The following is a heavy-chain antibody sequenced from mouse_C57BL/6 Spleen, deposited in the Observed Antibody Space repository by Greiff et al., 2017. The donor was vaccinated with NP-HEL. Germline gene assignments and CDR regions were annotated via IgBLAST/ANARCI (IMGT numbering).Heavy chain of an antibody. CDR3: ARRTRYGSLSYAMDY. Sequence: QVQLQQSGAELVKPGASVKISCKASGYAFSSYWMNWVKQRPGKGLEWIGQIYPGDGDTNYNGKFKGKATLTADKSSSTAYMQLSSLTSEDSAVYFCARRTRYGSLSYAMDYWGQGTSVTVSS. V-gene: IGHV1-80*01. CDR1: GYAFSSYW. CDR2: IYPGDGDT. J-gene: IGHJ4*01. D-gene: IGHD1-1*01.